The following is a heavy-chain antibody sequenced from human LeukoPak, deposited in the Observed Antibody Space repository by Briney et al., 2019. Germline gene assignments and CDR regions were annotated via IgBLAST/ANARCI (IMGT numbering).Heavy chain of an antibody. CDR3: AKYGPQDSGSSHFDY. CDR2: IRDSGSST. V-gene: IGHV3-23*01. D-gene: IGHD1-26*01. Sequence: GGSLRLSCAASGFTFSSYAMSWVRQAPGKGLEWVSAIRDSGSSTHYADSVRGRFTTSRDNSKNTLFLQMNSLRAEDTAIYYCAKYGPQDSGSSHFDYWGQGALVTVSS. CDR1: GFTFSSYA. J-gene: IGHJ4*02.